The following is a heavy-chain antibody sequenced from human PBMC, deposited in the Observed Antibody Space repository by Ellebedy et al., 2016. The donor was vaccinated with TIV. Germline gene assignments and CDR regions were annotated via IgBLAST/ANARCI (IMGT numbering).Heavy chain of an antibody. CDR1: GFIFSDFY. CDR2: ISGDSSKI. Sequence: GESLKISCAASGFIFSDFYMTWIRQAPGKGLEWVSYISGDSSKIYYAESVKGRFAISRDNAKNSLFLQMSSLSDEDTAVYYCARDRGVAGPAAFDVWGHGTMVTVSS. CDR3: ARDRGVAGPAAFDV. V-gene: IGHV3-11*01. J-gene: IGHJ3*01. D-gene: IGHD3-10*01.